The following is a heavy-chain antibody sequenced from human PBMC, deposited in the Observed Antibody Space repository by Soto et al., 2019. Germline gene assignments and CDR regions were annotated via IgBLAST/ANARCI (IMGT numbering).Heavy chain of an antibody. D-gene: IGHD1-20*01. Sequence: PGWSPRLGCASSVVTFCSSIVNWARQTQGKGLEWVSYISSSSTIFYADSVKGRVTISRDNAKNSLYLQMNSLRDDDTAVYYCGRGRNGYNWAGLDYCGEATLVTVSS. V-gene: IGHV3-48*02. CDR1: VVTFCSSI. J-gene: IGHJ4*02. CDR2: ISSSSTI. CDR3: GRGRNGYNWAGLDY.